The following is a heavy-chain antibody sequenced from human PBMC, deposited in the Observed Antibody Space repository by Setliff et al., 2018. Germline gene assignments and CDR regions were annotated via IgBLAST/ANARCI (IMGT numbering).Heavy chain of an antibody. CDR2: TYDSGST. V-gene: IGHV4-39*07. D-gene: IGHD4-17*01. CDR3: ARAAVTSGARADYFDN. CDR1: GGPVTRTTTF. J-gene: IGHJ4*02. Sequence: SETLSLTCTVSGGPVTRTTTFWGWVRQTPGKGLEWIGSTYDSGSTYYNPSLDSRVTISEDTSKNQFSLKLTSVTAADAAVYYCARAAVTSGARADYFDNWGRGTLVTVSS.